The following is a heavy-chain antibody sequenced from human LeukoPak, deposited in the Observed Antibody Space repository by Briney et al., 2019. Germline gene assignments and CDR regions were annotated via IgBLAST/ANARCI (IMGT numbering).Heavy chain of an antibody. CDR3: ARDRKLLYSDY. CDR1: GGSISSYY. CDR2: IYTSGST. V-gene: IGHV4-4*07. J-gene: IGHJ4*02. Sequence: SETLSLTCTVSGGSISSYYWSWIRQPAGKGLEWIGRIYTSGSTNYNPSVKSRVTMSIDTSKKQFSLRLGSVTAADTAVYYCARDRKLLYSDYWGQGTLVTVSS. D-gene: IGHD2-15*01.